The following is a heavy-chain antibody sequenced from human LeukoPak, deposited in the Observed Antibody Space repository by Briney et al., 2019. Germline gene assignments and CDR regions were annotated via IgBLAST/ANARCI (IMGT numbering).Heavy chain of an antibody. CDR3: ARHTSYYYGSGSRNYYYYYMDV. CDR2: IYYSGST. Sequence: NPSETLSLTCTVSGGSISSSSYYWGWIRQPPGKVLEWIGSIYYSGSTYYNPSLKSRVTISVDTSKNQFSLKLSSVTAADTAVYYCARHTSYYYGSGSRNYYYYYMDVWGKGTTVTVSS. V-gene: IGHV4-39*01. D-gene: IGHD3-10*01. CDR1: GGSISSSSYY. J-gene: IGHJ6*03.